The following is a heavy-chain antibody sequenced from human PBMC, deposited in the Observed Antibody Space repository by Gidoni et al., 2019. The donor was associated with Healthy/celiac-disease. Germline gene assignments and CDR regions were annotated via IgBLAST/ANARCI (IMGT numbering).Heavy chain of an antibody. J-gene: IGHJ4*02. D-gene: IGHD3-22*01. CDR2: IYYSGST. CDR3: ARAPDDSSGYWAPHFDY. CDR1: GGSISSSSYY. Sequence: QLQLQESGPGLVKPSETLSLTCTVYGGSISSSSYYWGWLRQPPGKGLEWIGSIYYSGSTYYNPSLKSRVTISVDTSKNQFSLKLSSVTAADTAVYYCARAPDDSSGYWAPHFDYWGQGTLVTVSS. V-gene: IGHV4-39*07.